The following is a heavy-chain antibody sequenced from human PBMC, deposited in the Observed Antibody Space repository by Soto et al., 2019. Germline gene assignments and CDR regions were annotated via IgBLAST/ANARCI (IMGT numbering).Heavy chain of an antibody. CDR3: ARDGVAAGNINFDY. D-gene: IGHD6-19*01. CDR1: GYMFTKSA. Sequence: GASVKVSCKASGYMFTKSAMHWVRQAPGQRLEWMGWISGDSGNTKYSPKLQDRVTITRDTSASTAYMELSSLRSEDTALYYCARDGVAAGNINFDYWGQGXLVTVYS. CDR2: ISGDSGNT. J-gene: IGHJ4*03. V-gene: IGHV1-3*01.